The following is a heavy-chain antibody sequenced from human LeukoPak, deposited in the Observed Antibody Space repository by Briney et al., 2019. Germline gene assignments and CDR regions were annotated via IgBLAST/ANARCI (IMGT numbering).Heavy chain of an antibody. V-gene: IGHV3-7*01. CDR2: IKQDGSEK. CDR1: GCTFSSYW. D-gene: IGHD2-15*01. J-gene: IGHJ5*02. CDR3: AREVVVVVAASNWFDP. Sequence: GGSLRLSCAASGCTFSSYWMSWVRQAPGKGLEGVANIKQDGSEKYYVDSVKGRLTISSDNAKNSLYLQMNSLSAEDTAVYSCAREVVVVVAASNWFDPWGQGTLVAVSS.